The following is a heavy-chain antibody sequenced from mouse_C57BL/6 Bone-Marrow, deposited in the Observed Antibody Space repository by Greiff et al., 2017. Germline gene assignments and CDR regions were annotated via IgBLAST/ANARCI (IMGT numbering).Heavy chain of an antibody. CDR2: IDPSDSYT. V-gene: IGHV1-59*01. CDR3: AREIITTVGGYFDV. D-gene: IGHD1-1*01. CDR1: GYTFTSYW. Sequence: QVQLQQPGAELVRPGTSVKLSCKASGYTFTSYWMHWVKQRPGQGLEWIGVIDPSDSYTNYNQKFKGKATLTVDTSSSTAYMQLSSLTSEDSAVYYCAREIITTVGGYFDVWGTGTTVTVSS. J-gene: IGHJ1*03.